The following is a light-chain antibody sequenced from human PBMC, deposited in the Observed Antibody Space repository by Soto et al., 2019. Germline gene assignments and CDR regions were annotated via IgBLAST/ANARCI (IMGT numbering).Light chain of an antibody. CDR3: QRYNSGPRT. CDR2: AAS. Sequence: DIQMTQSPSSLSASVGDRVTITCRASQGIGNYLAWYHQKSGKSPQLLIYAASTLHSGVPSRFSGSGSGTDFTLTISSLQPEDVATYYWQRYNSGPRTFGQGTKVEIK. V-gene: IGKV1-27*01. CDR1: QGIGNY. J-gene: IGKJ1*01.